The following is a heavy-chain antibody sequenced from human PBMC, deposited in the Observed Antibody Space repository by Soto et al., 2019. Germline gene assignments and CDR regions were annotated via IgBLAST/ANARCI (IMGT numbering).Heavy chain of an antibody. CDR2: INHSGSS. CDR3: TRGLFSGSSYSGSWYYFDS. CDR1: GLSFSGYI. D-gene: IGHD1-26*01. Sequence: SETLSLTCAVSGLSFSGYIWTWIRQTPGKGLQWIGQINHSGSSIYNPSLKNRVTISTMSNNKFSLELSSVTAADTAVYYCTRGLFSGSSYSGSWYYFDSWGQGTMVTVAS. V-gene: IGHV4-34*01. J-gene: IGHJ4*02.